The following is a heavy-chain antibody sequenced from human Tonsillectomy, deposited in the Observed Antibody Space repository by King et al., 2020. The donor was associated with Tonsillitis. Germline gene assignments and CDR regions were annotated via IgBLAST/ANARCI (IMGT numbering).Heavy chain of an antibody. CDR1: GGSFSGYY. CDR2: INHSGST. Sequence: VQLPQWGAGLLKPSETLSLTCAVYGGSFSGYYWSWIRQPPGKGLEWIGEINHSGSTNYNPSLKSRVTISVDTSKNQFSLKLSSVTAADTAVYYCARGGGDWYFDLWGRGTLVTVSS. D-gene: IGHD4-23*01. J-gene: IGHJ2*01. CDR3: ARGGGDWYFDL. V-gene: IGHV4-34*01.